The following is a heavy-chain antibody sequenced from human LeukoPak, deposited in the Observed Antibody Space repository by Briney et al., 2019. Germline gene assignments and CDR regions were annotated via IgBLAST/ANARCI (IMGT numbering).Heavy chain of an antibody. CDR1: DYSISSHNY. CDR3: ARNDSSGYFDY. CDR2: VYHSGST. V-gene: IGHV4-38-2*01. J-gene: IGHJ4*02. D-gene: IGHD3-22*01. Sequence: SETLSLTCAVSDYSISSHNYWGWIRQPPGKGLEWIGSVYHSGSTHYSPSLKSRVTISVDTSKNQFSQKLSSVTAADTAVYYCARNDSSGYFDYWGQGTLVTVSS.